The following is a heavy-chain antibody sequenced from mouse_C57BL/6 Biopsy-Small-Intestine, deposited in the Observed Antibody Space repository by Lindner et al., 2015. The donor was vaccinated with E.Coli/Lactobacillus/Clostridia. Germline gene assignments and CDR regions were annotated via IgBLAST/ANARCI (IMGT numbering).Heavy chain of an antibody. CDR3: ASARGDGSFAY. CDR2: IWTNGRT. CDR1: GFSLTSFG. Sequence: VQLQESGPGLVAPSQSLSITCTVSGFSLTSFGIDWVRQSPREGLEWLGVIWTNGRTNYNSAPKSRLSISKDNSRGQVFLKMDSLQTDDTAMYYCASARGDGSFAYWGQGTLVTVST. D-gene: IGHD2-3*01. J-gene: IGHJ3*01. V-gene: IGHV2-6*01.